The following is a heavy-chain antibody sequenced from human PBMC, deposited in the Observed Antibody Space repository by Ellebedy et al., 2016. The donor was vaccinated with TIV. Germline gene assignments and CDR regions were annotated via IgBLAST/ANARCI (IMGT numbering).Heavy chain of an antibody. CDR2: INPGAGST. D-gene: IGHD2-21*02. J-gene: IGHJ4*02. V-gene: IGHV1-46*01. CDR3: AGTTLTAFDS. Sequence: AASVQVSCKASGGIFTSYYMHWVRQPPGQGLEWMGTINPGAGSTTSAQNFQGRVTMTRDTSTSKVYMELSRLRSEDTAVYYWAGTTLTAFDSWGQGTLVTVSS. CDR1: GGIFTSYY.